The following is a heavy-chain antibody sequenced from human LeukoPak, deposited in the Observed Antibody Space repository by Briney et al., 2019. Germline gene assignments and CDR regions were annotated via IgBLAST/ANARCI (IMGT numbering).Heavy chain of an antibody. J-gene: IGHJ4*02. D-gene: IGHD3-16*01. CDR3: ARGWGVYDY. V-gene: IGHV4-4*02. Sequence: SGTLSLTCAVSGGSISSSNWWSWVRQPPGKGLEWIGEINHSGSTNYNPSLKSRVTISVDTSKNQFSLKLSSVTAADTAVYYCARGWGVYDYWGQGTLVTVSS. CDR1: GGSISSSNW. CDR2: INHSGST.